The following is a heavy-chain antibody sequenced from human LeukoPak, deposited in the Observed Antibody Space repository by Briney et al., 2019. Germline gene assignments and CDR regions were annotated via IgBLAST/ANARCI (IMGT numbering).Heavy chain of an antibody. J-gene: IGHJ4*02. V-gene: IGHV3-48*04. Sequence: PGGSLRLSCAASGFSFSSYSMNWVRQAPGKGLEWVAYISSSGSSKHYADSVKGRFTISRDNAKRSLYLQMNSLRVEDTAVYYCARGTYTSGWDWGQGTLVTVSS. CDR1: GFSFSSYS. CDR2: ISSSGSSK. CDR3: ARGTYTSGWD. D-gene: IGHD6-19*01.